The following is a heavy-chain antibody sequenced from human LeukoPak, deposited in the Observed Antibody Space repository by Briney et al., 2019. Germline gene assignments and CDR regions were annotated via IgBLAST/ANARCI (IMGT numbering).Heavy chain of an antibody. Sequence: RGSLRLSCAASGFTFTSYAMHWVRQAPGKGLEYVSAISSNGGSTYYANSVKGTFTISRDNSNNTLYLQMGSLRAEDMAVYYCARDRSGGSYFDYWGQGTLVTVSS. CDR1: GFTFTSYA. J-gene: IGHJ4*02. D-gene: IGHD1-26*01. CDR3: ARDRSGGSYFDY. V-gene: IGHV3-64*01. CDR2: ISSNGGST.